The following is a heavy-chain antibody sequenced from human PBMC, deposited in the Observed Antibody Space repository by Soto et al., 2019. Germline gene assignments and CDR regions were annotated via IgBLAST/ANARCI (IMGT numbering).Heavy chain of an antibody. CDR1: GGSISSSTYY. CDR3: ATTHGSGTYWDDD. J-gene: IGHJ4*02. CDR2: IYYSGTT. V-gene: IGHV4-39*01. D-gene: IGHD3-10*01. Sequence: QLQMQESGPGLVRPSETLSLTCTVSGGSISSSTYYWGWIRQPPGKGLEWIGSIYYSGTTYYNPSLKSRVTISVDTAKNQFAQKQRSVTDADRADYYCATTHGSGTYWDDDWGQGTLVTVSA.